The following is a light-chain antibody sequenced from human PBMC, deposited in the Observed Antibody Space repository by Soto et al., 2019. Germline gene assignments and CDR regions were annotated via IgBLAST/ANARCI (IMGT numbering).Light chain of an antibody. Sequence: EIVMTQSPATLFVSPGERATLSCRASQSVSSNLAWYQQKPGQAPRLLIYGASTRATGIPARFSGSGSGTEFTLTISSLQSEDFADYYCQQYNNWPPTFGQEPKVDIK. CDR2: GAS. CDR3: QQYNNWPPT. CDR1: QSVSSN. V-gene: IGKV3-15*01. J-gene: IGKJ1*01.